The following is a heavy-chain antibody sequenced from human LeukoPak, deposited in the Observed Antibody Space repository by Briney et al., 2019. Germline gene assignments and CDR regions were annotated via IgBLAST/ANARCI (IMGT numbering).Heavy chain of an antibody. V-gene: IGHV3-9*01. J-gene: IGHJ6*03. CDR2: ISWNSGSI. D-gene: IGHD2/OR15-2a*01. Sequence: GGSLRLSCAASGFTFDDYAMHWVRQAPGKGLEWVSGISWNSGSIVYADSVKGRFTISRDNSKDSLYLQMNSLRTEDTALYYCAKSTPRLVSDYYYYMDVWGKGTTVTVSS. CDR1: GFTFDDYA. CDR3: AKSTPRLVSDYYYYMDV.